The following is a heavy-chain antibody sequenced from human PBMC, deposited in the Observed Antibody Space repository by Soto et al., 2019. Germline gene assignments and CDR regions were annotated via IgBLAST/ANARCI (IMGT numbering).Heavy chain of an antibody. CDR1: GGTFSSYT. Sequence: QVQLVQAGAEVKKPGSSVKVSCKASGGTFSSYTISWVRQAPGQGLEWMGRIIPSLGIANYAQKFQGRVTITADKSTSTAYRELSSLRSEDTAVYYCASEGRRATITWYFDLWCRGTLVTVS. V-gene: IGHV1-69*02. CDR2: IIPSLGIA. D-gene: IGHD5-12*01. J-gene: IGHJ2*01. CDR3: ASEGRRATITWYFDL.